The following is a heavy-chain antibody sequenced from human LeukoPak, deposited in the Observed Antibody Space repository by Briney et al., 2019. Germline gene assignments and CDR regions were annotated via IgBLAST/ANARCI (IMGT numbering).Heavy chain of an antibody. CDR1: GGSISSYY. CDR3: ARGGEDDYYDSSGPSFDY. J-gene: IGHJ4*02. Sequence: PSETLSLTCTVSGGSISSYYWSWIRQPPGKGLEWIGYIYYSGSTNYNPSLKSRVTISVDTSKNQFSLKLSSVTAADTAVYYCARGGEDDYYDSSGPSFDYWGQGTLVTVSS. V-gene: IGHV4-59*01. D-gene: IGHD3-22*01. CDR2: IYYSGST.